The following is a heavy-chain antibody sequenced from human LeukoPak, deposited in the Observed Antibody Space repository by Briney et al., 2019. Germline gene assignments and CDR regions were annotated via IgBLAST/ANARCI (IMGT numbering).Heavy chain of an antibody. D-gene: IGHD1-26*01. CDR1: GGSISSGGYY. V-gene: IGHV4-61*08. J-gene: IGHJ4*02. CDR3: ARARTPQPLWGY. CDR2: IYYSGST. Sequence: PSETLSLTCTVSGGSISSGGYYWSWIRQPPGKGLEWIGYIYYSGSTNYNPSLKSRVTISVDTSKNQFSLKLSSVSAADTAVYYCARARTPQPLWGYWGQGTLVTVSS.